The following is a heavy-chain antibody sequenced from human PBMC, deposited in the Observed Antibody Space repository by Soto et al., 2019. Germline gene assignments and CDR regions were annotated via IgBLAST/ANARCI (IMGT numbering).Heavy chain of an antibody. D-gene: IGHD3-10*01. CDR1: GFTFSSYD. CDR2: IGTAGDT. CDR3: ARHKAGSCFSGSDGPSLYY. J-gene: IGHJ4*02. Sequence: GGSLRLSCAASGFTFSSYDMHWVRQATGKGLEWVSAIGTAGDTYYPGSVKGRFTISRENAKNSLYLQMNSLRAGDTAVYYCARHKAGSCFSGSDGPSLYYWGKGTLVTVSS. V-gene: IGHV3-13*01.